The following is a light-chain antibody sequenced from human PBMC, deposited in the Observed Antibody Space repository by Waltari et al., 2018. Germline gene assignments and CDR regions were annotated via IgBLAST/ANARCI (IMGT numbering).Light chain of an antibody. Sequence: QSALTQPPSVSGSPGQSVTISCTGTSGDIGRYDRVSWYHQPPGPAPKLILFEVYFRPSGVPDRFSGSKDGNTASLTISGLQTEDDGDYYCSSYTSSNVMFGGGTKLTVL. CDR3: SSYTSSNVM. CDR1: SGDIGRYDR. J-gene: IGLJ3*02. CDR2: EVY. V-gene: IGLV2-18*02.